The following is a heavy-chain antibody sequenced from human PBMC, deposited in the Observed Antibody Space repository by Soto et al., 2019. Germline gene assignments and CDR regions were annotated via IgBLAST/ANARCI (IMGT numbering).Heavy chain of an antibody. V-gene: IGHV3-23*01. D-gene: IGHD6-13*01. Sequence: EVQLLESGGGLVQPGGSLRLSCAASGFTFSSYAMSWVHQAPGKGLEWVSAISGSGGSTYYADSVKGRFTISRDNSKNTLYLQMNSLRAEDTAVYYCAKDGYSSSWPDYWGQGTLVTVSS. CDR2: ISGSGGST. CDR3: AKDGYSSSWPDY. CDR1: GFTFSSYA. J-gene: IGHJ4*02.